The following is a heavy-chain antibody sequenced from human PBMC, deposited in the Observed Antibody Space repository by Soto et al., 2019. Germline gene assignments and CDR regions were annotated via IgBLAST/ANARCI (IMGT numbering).Heavy chain of an antibody. D-gene: IGHD3-10*01. Sequence: LRLSCAASGFTFSSYAMSWVRQAPGKGLEWVSAISGSGGSTYYADSVKGRFTIFRDNSKNTLYLQVNSLRAEDTAVYYCARGGAFDIWGQGTMVTVSS. CDR2: ISGSGGST. J-gene: IGHJ3*02. V-gene: IGHV3-23*01. CDR3: ARGGAFDI. CDR1: GFTFSSYA.